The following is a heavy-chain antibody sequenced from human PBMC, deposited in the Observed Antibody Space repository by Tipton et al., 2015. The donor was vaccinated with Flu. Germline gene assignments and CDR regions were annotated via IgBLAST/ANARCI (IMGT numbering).Heavy chain of an antibody. CDR2: VSRSGST. V-gene: IGHV4-38-2*01. CDR3: ARRDYTNYVSDPKSGFDP. CDR1: GDSISSDYH. Sequence: TLSLTCAVSGDSISSDYHWGWIRQFPGKGLDWIGTVSRSGSTIYSPSLKSRVTISIDRSKNQFSLNLKSVTAADMAVYYCARRDYTNYVSDPKSGFDPWGQGTLVAVSS. D-gene: IGHD4-11*01. J-gene: IGHJ5*02.